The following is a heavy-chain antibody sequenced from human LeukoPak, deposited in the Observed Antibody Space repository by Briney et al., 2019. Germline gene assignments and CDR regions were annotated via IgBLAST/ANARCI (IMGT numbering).Heavy chain of an antibody. D-gene: IGHD5-18*01. V-gene: IGHV3-21*01. CDR1: GFTFSSYS. Sequence: PGGSLRLSCAASGFTFSSYSMNWVRQAPGKGLEWVSSISSSSSYIYYAYSVKGRFTISRDNAKNSLYLQMNSLRAEDTAVYYCASQNGYGGPFDYWGQGTLVTVSS. CDR2: ISSSSSYI. CDR3: ASQNGYGGPFDY. J-gene: IGHJ4*02.